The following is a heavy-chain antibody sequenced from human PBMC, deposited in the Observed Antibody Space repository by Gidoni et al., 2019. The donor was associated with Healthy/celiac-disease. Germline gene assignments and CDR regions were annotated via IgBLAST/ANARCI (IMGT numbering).Heavy chain of an antibody. V-gene: IGHV3-21*01. CDR1: GFTFSRYS. D-gene: IGHD3-10*01. J-gene: IGHJ4*02. CDR2: ISSSSSYI. Sequence: EVQLVESGGGLVKPGGSLRLSCSASGFTFSRYSMNWVLQAPGKGLEWVSSISSSSSYIYYAESVKGRFTISRDNAKNSLYLQMNSLRAEDTAVYYCARGPEGPYYYGSAPLDYWGQGTLVTVSS. CDR3: ARGPEGPYYYGSAPLDY.